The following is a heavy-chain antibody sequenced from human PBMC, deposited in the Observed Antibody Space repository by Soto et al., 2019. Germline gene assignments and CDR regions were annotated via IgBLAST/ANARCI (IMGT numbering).Heavy chain of an antibody. D-gene: IGHD6-13*01. Sequence: PGGSLRLSCAASGFTFSSYGMHWVRQAPGKGLEWVAVISYDGSNKYYADSVKGRFTISRDNSKNTLYLQMNSLRAEDTAVYYCAKAVPAQIAAAAETGGYWGQGTLVTVSS. CDR1: GFTFSSYG. CDR3: AKAVPAQIAAAAETGGY. V-gene: IGHV3-30*18. CDR2: ISYDGSNK. J-gene: IGHJ4*02.